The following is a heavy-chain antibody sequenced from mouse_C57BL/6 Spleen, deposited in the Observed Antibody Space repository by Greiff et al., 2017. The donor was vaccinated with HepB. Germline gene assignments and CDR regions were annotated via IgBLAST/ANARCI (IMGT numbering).Heavy chain of an antibody. CDR2: INPNNGGT. J-gene: IGHJ2*01. CDR1: GYTFTDYY. V-gene: IGHV1-26*01. CDR3: ARSSYYSNDRYFDY. Sequence: EVQLQQSGPELVKPGASVKISCKASGYTFTDYYMNWVKQSHGKSLEWIGDINPNNGGTSYNQKFKGKATLTVDKSSSTAYIELRSLTSEDSAVYYCARSSYYSNDRYFDYWGRGTTLTVSS. D-gene: IGHD2-5*01.